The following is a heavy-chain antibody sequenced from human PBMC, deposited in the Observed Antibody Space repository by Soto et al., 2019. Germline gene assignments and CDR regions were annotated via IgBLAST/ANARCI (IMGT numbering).Heavy chain of an antibody. CDR2: LSGDGSRA. V-gene: IGHV3-23*01. D-gene: IGHD3-16*01. Sequence: GGSLRLSCAGTGFNFGGYAMSWVRQAPGKGLEWVSTLSGDGSRAYYADSVRGRFTVSRDNSKSTLYLRMNSLRADDTAIYYCAKRGGYAISFYDSWRQGTLVTVSS. CDR3: AKRGGYAISFYDS. J-gene: IGHJ4*02. CDR1: GFNFGGYA.